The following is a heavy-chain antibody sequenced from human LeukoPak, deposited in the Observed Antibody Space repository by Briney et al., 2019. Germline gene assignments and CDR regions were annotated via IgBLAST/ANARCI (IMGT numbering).Heavy chain of an antibody. CDR3: ARGNGATSWFDP. V-gene: IGHV4-4*09. CDR1: GGSISSYY. CDR2: IYTSGST. J-gene: IGHJ5*02. Sequence: SETLSLTCTVSGGSISSYYWSWIGQPPGKGLEWIGYIYTSGSTNYNPSLKSRVTISVDTSKNQFSLKLSSVTAADTAVYYCARGNGATSWFDPWGQGTLVTVSS. D-gene: IGHD1-26*01.